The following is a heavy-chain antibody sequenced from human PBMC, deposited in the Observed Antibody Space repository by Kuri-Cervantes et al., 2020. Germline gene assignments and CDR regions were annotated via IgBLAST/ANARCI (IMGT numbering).Heavy chain of an antibody. CDR1: GFTFSSYW. V-gene: IGHV3-7*01. CDR2: IKQDGSEK. D-gene: IGHD1-26*01. Sequence: GESLKISCAASGFTFSSYWMSWVRQAPGKGLEWVANIKQDGSEKYYVDSVKGRFTISRDNAKNSLYLQMNSLRAEDTAVYYCAKSGGATDYWGQGTLVTVSS. CDR3: AKSGGATDY. J-gene: IGHJ4*02.